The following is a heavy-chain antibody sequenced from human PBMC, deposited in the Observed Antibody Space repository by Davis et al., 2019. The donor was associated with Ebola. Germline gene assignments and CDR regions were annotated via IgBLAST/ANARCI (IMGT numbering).Heavy chain of an antibody. CDR1: GYPFTTHG. CDR3: ARRAVEYQERTYAMDV. V-gene: IGHV1-18*01. D-gene: IGHD2-2*01. CDR2: ITTFNNDA. J-gene: IGHJ6*02. Sequence: ASVKVSCKASGYPFTTHGISWVRQAPGQGLEWMGWITTFNNDANYAQRFQGRVTMTTDRSSSTAYMELRSLMYEDTAVYYCARRAVEYQERTYAMDVWGQGTAVTVSS.